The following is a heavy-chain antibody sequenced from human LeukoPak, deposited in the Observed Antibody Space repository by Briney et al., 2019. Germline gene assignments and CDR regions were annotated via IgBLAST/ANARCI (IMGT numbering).Heavy chain of an antibody. CDR2: INPNSGGT. CDR3: ARDLEIDIVVVVAATLYAFDI. J-gene: IGHJ3*02. CDR1: GYTFTGYY. Sequence: ASVKVSCKASGYTFTGYYMHWVRRAPGQGLEWMGWINPNSGGTNYAQKFQGRVTMTRDTSISTAYMELSRLRSDDTAVYYCARDLEIDIVVVVAATLYAFDIWGQGTMVTVSS. D-gene: IGHD2-15*01. V-gene: IGHV1-2*02.